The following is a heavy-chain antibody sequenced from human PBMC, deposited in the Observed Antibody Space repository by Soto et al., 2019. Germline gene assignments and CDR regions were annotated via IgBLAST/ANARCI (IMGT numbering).Heavy chain of an antibody. CDR3: GKVLVGATGHTDSDS. J-gene: IGHJ4*02. D-gene: IGHD2-15*01. V-gene: IGHV4-39*01. CDR1: GGSIYRSGYY. CDR2: IDYNGVT. Sequence: SETLSLTCTVSGGSIYRSGYYWGWIRQPPGRGLEWIGNIDYNGVTYSNPSLKSRVTISRDTSKNQFSLKLTSVTAADTALYYCGKVLVGATGHTDSDSWGPGTLVTVPS.